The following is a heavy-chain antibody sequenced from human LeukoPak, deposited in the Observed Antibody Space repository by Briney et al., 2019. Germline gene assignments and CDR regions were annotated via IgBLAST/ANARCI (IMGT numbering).Heavy chain of an antibody. Sequence: PGGSLRLSCAASGFTFSSYWMHWVRQAPRKGLVWVSPINGDGSSTRYPDSVKGRFTISRDNAKNTLYLQMNSLRAEDTAVYYCARGGDAYRARGLDHWGQGTLVTVSS. CDR3: ARGGDAYRARGLDH. D-gene: IGHD5-24*01. CDR1: GFTFSSYW. J-gene: IGHJ4*02. V-gene: IGHV3-74*01. CDR2: INGDGSST.